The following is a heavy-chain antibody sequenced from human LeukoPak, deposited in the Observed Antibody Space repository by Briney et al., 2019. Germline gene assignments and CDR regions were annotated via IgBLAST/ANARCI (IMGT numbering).Heavy chain of an antibody. D-gene: IGHD2-2*01. CDR3: AKDSCSSNSCPIEY. CDR1: GFTVSSNY. V-gene: IGHV3-66*02. CDR2: IYSGGST. Sequence: GGSLRLSCAASGFTVSSNYMTWVRQAPGKGLGWVSVIYSGGSTYYADSVKGRFTISRDNSKNTLFLQMNSLRPEDTAVYYCAKDSCSSNSCPIEYWGQGTLVTVSS. J-gene: IGHJ4*02.